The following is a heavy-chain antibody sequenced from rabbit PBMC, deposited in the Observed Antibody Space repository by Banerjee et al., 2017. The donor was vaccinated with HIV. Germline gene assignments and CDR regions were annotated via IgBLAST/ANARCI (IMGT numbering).Heavy chain of an antibody. CDR1: GFSFSSGYD. J-gene: IGHJ6*01. D-gene: IGHD6-1*01. Sequence: QSLEESGGDLVKPGASLTLTCTASGFSFSSGYDMCWVRQAPGKGLEWIGCIYAGSSGSTYYASWAKGRFTISKTSSTTVTLQMTSLTAADTATYFCARGPYTYGNGMDLWGQGTLVTVS. V-gene: IGHV1S40*01. CDR2: IYAGSSGST. CDR3: ARGPYTYGNGMDL.